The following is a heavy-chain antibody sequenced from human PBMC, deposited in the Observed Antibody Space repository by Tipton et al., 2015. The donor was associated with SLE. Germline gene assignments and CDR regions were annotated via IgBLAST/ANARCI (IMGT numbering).Heavy chain of an antibody. CDR1: GFTFSSSW. V-gene: IGHV3-74*01. CDR2: INSDGSSP. D-gene: IGHD6-19*01. J-gene: IGHJ4*02. CDR3: AGGSGWGFDY. Sequence: SLRLSCAASGFTFSSSWMHWVRQAPGKGLVWVSRINSDGSSPTYADSVKGRFTISRDNAKNTLYLQMNSLRAEDTAVYYCAGGSGWGFDYWGQGTLVTVSS.